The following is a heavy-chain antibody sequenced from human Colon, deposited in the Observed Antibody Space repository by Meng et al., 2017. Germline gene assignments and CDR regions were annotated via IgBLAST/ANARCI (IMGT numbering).Heavy chain of an antibody. CDR2: IYYSGST. CDR1: GGSISSGDYF. D-gene: IGHD6-13*01. CDR3: ARDGQQLLWFDP. J-gene: IGHJ5*02. V-gene: IGHV4-30-4*01. Sequence: QVQLQESGPGLVKPSPTLSLTCTVSGGSISSGDYFWSWIRQPPGKGLEWIGYIYYSGSTYYNPSLKSRVTISVDTSKNQFSLKLSSVAAADTAVYYCARDGQQLLWFDPWGQGTLVTVSS.